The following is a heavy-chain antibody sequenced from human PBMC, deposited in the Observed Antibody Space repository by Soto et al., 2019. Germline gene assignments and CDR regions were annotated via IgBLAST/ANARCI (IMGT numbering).Heavy chain of an antibody. V-gene: IGHV1-69*12. Sequence: QVQLVQSGAEVKKPGSSVKVSCKVSGGTFSSYAISWVRQAPGQGLEWMGGIIPIFGTANYAQKFQGRVTITADESTSTAYMELSSLRSEDTAVYYCARDDCSGGSCYSSFDYWGQGTLVTVSS. D-gene: IGHD2-15*01. CDR3: ARDDCSGGSCYSSFDY. CDR2: IIPIFGTA. CDR1: GGTFSSYA. J-gene: IGHJ4*02.